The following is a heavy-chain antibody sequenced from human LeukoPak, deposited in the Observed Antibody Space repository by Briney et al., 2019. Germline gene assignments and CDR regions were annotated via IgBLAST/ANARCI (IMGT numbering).Heavy chain of an antibody. V-gene: IGHV3-23*01. CDR2: ISGSGGST. Sequence: PWGALRLSFAASGFTFSSYAMSGVRQAPGKGVDWVAAISGSGGSTYSADSVKGRFTVYRHNSKNTLYMKMNSLRAEDTAVYYCAKVGQRYQLLWPGDYWGQGTLVTVSS. CDR3: AKVGQRYQLLWPGDY. CDR1: GFTFSSYA. D-gene: IGHD2-2*01. J-gene: IGHJ4*02.